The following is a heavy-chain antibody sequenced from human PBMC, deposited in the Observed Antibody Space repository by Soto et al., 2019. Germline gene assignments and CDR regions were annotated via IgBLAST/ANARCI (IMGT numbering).Heavy chain of an antibody. CDR2: IWYDGSNK. V-gene: IGHV3-33*01. CDR3: ARDNRVTTVTMEV. J-gene: IGHJ6*02. CDR1: GFTFSSYG. Sequence: GGSLRLSCAASGFTFSSYGMHWVRQAPGKGLEWVAVIWYDGSNKYYADSVKGRFTISRDNSKNTLYLQMNSLRAEDTAVYYCARDNRVTTVTMEVWGQGTTVTVSS. D-gene: IGHD4-17*01.